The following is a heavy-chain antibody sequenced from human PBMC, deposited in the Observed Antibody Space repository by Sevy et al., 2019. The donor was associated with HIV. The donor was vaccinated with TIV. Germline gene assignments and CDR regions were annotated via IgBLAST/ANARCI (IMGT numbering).Heavy chain of an antibody. CDR3: ASDYS. V-gene: IGHV3-7*01. J-gene: IGHJ4*02. CDR1: GFIFSSHW. Sequence: GGSLRLSCAASGFIFSSHWMTWVRQAPGKGLEWVANIKQDGSEKDYVASVKGRFTISRDNAKNSLSLQMNSLRVEGTAMYYCASDYSWGQGTLVTVSS. CDR2: IKQDGSEK.